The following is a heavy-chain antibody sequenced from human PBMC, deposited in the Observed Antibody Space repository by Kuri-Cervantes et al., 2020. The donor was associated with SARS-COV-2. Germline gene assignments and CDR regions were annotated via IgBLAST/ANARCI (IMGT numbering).Heavy chain of an antibody. CDR2: IYPGDSAA. V-gene: IGHV5-51*01. CDR1: GYSFTNYW. D-gene: IGHD1-20*01. CDR3: ARLTGTLGAFDY. J-gene: IGHJ4*02. Sequence: KVSCKGSGYSFTNYWIGWGRQMPGKGLEWMGMIYPGDSAARYSPSFQGQVTISADKSISTAYLQWSSLKASDTAMYYCARLTGTLGAFDYWGQGTPVTVSS.